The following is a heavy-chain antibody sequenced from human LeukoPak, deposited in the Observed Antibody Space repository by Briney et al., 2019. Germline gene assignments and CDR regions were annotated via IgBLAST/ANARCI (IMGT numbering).Heavy chain of an antibody. Sequence: ASVKVSCKASGYTFTSYYMHWVRQAPGQGLEWMGIINPSGGSTSYAQKFQGRVTMTRDTSTSTAYMELSSLRSEDTAVYYCARDGYSYGYAHFFDYWGQGTLVTVSS. CDR2: INPSGGST. CDR3: ARDGYSYGYAHFFDY. J-gene: IGHJ4*02. CDR1: GYTFTSYY. D-gene: IGHD5-18*01. V-gene: IGHV1-46*03.